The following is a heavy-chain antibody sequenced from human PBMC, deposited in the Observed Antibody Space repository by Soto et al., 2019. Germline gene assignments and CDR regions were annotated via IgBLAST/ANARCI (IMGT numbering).Heavy chain of an antibody. Sequence: EVQLLESGGGLVQPGGSLRLSCAASGFTFSTYSMAWVRQAPGKGLAWVSGLSRGGANTFYADSVKGRFTISVDNSKNTVYLQMNSLRVEDTAVYYCARWDGYGDEWGQGTLVTVSS. V-gene: IGHV3-23*01. CDR3: ARWDGYGDE. J-gene: IGHJ4*02. CDR2: LSRGGANT. CDR1: GFTFSTYS. D-gene: IGHD5-12*01.